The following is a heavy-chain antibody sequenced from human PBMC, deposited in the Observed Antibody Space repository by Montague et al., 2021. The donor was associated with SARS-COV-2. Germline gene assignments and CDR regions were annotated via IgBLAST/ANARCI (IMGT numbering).Heavy chain of an antibody. Sequence: VKPTQTLTLTCTFSGFSLSTSGMCVSWIRQPPGKALEWLALIDWDDDKYYSTSLKTRLTISKDTSLNQVVLTMTNMDPVDTATYYCARIPAVTTGLNYYYYYGMDVWGQGTTVTVSS. CDR1: GFSLSTSGMC. V-gene: IGHV2-70*01. CDR2: IDWDDDK. D-gene: IGHD4-17*01. CDR3: ARIPAVTTGLNYYYYYGMDV. J-gene: IGHJ6*02.